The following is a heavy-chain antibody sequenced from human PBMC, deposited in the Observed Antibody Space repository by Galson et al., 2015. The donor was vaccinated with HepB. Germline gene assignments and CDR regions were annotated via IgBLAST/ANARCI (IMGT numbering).Heavy chain of an antibody. CDR3: ARDVTVATIIGDYYYGMDV. CDR2: ISSSSSYI. CDR1: GFTFSSYS. Sequence: SLRLSCAASGFTFSSYSMNWVRQAPGKGLEWVSSISSSSSYIYYADSVKGRFTISRDNAKNSLYLQMNSLRAEDTAVYYCARDVTVATIIGDYYYGMDVWGQGTTVTVSS. V-gene: IGHV3-21*01. J-gene: IGHJ6*02. D-gene: IGHD5-12*01.